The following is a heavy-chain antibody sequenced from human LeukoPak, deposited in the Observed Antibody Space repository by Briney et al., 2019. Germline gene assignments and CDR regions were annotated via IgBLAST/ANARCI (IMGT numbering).Heavy chain of an antibody. J-gene: IGHJ4*02. Sequence: SVKVCCKASGGTFSSYGISWVRQAPGQGLEWMGGIIPIFGSTNYAQKFQGRVTITADKSTSTAYMELSSLRSEDTAVYYCASQSSGGTDFYYFEYWGQGTLVTASS. CDR1: GGTFSSYG. V-gene: IGHV1-69*06. D-gene: IGHD2-15*01. CDR2: IIPIFGST. CDR3: ASQSSGGTDFYYFEY.